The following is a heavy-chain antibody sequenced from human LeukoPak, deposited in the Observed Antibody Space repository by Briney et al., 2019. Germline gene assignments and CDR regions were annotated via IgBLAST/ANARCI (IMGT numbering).Heavy chain of an antibody. D-gene: IGHD5/OR15-5a*01. V-gene: IGHV1-18*01. CDR1: GYTFTSYG. J-gene: IGHJ4*02. CDR3: ARLDIVSILFDS. Sequence: ASVKVSCKASGYTFTSYGISWVRQAPGQGLEWMGWISAYNGNTNYAQDVQGRVTMSRDTSTSTAYMELRSLRSDDTAVYYCARLDIVSILFDSWGQGTLVTVSS. CDR2: ISAYNGNT.